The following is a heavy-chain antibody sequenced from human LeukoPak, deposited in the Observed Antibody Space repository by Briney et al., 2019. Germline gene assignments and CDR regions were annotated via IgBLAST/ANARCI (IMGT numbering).Heavy chain of an antibody. V-gene: IGHV3-33*01. Sequence: PGGSLRLSCAASGFTFSNYGMHWVRQAPGKGLEWVAVIWHDGSRTHYTDSVKGRFTMSRDNSKNTVSLHMDSLRAEDTAVYYCASALVVVAATKVDYWGQGTLVTVSS. D-gene: IGHD2-15*01. CDR3: ASALVVVAATKVDY. J-gene: IGHJ4*02. CDR1: GFTFSNYG. CDR2: IWHDGSRT.